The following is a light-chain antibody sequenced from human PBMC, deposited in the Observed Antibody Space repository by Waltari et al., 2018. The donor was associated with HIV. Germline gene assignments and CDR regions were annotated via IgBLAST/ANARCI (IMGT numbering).Light chain of an antibody. J-gene: IGLJ2*01. CDR2: SNN. Sequence: QSVLTQPPSASGTPGQRVTISCSGSSSNIGSNTVNWYQQLPGTAPKLLIYSNNPRPAGIPDRFSGSKSGTSASLAISGLQSEDEADYYCAAWDDSLRGVFGGGTKLTVL. CDR1: SSNIGSNT. V-gene: IGLV1-44*01. CDR3: AAWDDSLRGV.